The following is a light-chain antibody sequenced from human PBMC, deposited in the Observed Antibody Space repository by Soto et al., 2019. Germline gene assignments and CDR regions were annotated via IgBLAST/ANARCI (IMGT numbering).Light chain of an antibody. V-gene: IGLV2-14*01. CDR1: SSDVGGYNY. Sequence: QSVLTQSASVSGSPGQSITISCTGTSSDVGGYNYVSWYQQHPGKAPKLIIYDVSNRPSGVSTRFSGSKSGNTASLTISGLQADDEAEYSCSSYTSTNSWVFGGGTKVTVL. CDR3: SSYTSTNSWV. J-gene: IGLJ3*02. CDR2: DVS.